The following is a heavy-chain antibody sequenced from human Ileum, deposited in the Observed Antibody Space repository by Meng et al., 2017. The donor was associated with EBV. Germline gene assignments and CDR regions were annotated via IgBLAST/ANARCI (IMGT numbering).Heavy chain of an antibody. CDR1: GYSVSSNSAA. V-gene: IGHV6-1*01. J-gene: IGHJ4*02. CDR2: TFYRSKWSN. D-gene: IGHD1-26*01. CDR3: ARGYGPIHSEYNFDY. Sequence: QLQHHQSATGLVKPTQTLSRTCAISGYSVSSNSAAWNWIRQSPSRGLEWLGRTFYRSKWSNEYAVSVKSRITINPDTSKNQFFLQLNSVTPEDTAVYYCARGYGPIHSEYNFDYWGQGTLVTVSS.